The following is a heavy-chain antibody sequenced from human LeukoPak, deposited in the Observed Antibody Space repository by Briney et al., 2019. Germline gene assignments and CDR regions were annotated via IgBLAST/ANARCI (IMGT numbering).Heavy chain of an antibody. D-gene: IGHD3-22*01. Sequence: GGSLRLSCAASGFTVSSNYMSWVRQAPGKGLEWVSIIYSGGSTYYADSVKGRFIISRDNSKNTLYLQMNSLRAEDTAVYYCARGYYYDSSGYYPYFDYWGQGTLVTVSS. CDR3: ARGYYYDSSGYYPYFDY. CDR1: GFTVSSNY. V-gene: IGHV3-53*01. J-gene: IGHJ4*02. CDR2: IYSGGST.